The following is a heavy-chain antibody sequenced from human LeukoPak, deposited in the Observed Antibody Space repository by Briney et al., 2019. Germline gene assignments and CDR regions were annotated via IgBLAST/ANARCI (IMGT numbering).Heavy chain of an antibody. Sequence: NAGGSLRLSCAASGFTFSSYGMNWVRQAPGKGLEWVSSISSSSIHIYYADSVKGRFSISRDNAKNSLYLQMNSLRAEDTAVYYCARDRATVIGDYYGMDVWGQGTTVTVSS. CDR3: ARDRATVIGDYYGMDV. J-gene: IGHJ6*02. CDR1: GFTFSSYG. V-gene: IGHV3-21*01. CDR2: ISSSSIHI. D-gene: IGHD4-17*01.